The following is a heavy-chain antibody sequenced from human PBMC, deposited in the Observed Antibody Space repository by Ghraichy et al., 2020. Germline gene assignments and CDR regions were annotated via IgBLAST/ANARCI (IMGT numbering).Heavy chain of an antibody. Sequence: VKVSCKASGYTFSTYGMHWVRQAPGQRLEWMGWINSANGKTKYSQKFQGRVTITRDTSASTAYMELSSLTSEDTVVYYCARDYGSGPSGGWFDSWGQGTLVTVSS. CDR2: INSANGKT. J-gene: IGHJ5*01. CDR1: GYTFSTYG. V-gene: IGHV1-3*01. D-gene: IGHD3-10*01. CDR3: ARDYGSGPSGGWFDS.